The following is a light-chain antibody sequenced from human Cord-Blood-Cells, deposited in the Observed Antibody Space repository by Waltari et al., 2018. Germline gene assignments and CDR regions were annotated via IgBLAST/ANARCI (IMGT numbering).Light chain of an antibody. J-gene: IGKJ4*02. CDR2: DAS. CDR3: QQYDNLPPLT. CDR1: QDISNY. V-gene: IGKV1-33*01. Sequence: DIQMTQSPSSLSASVGDRVTITCQASQDISNYLNWYQQKTGKAPKLLIYDASNLETGVPSRCSGSGSGTDFTFTISSLQPEDIATYYCQQYDNLPPLTFGGGTKVEIK.